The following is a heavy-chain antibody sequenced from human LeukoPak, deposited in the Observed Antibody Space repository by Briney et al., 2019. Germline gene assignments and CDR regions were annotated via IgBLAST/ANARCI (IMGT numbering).Heavy chain of an antibody. J-gene: IGHJ4*02. Sequence: ASETLSLTCTVSGGSISSYYWSWIRQPPGKGLEWIGYIYYSGSTNYNPSLKSRVTISVDTSKNQFSLKLSSVTAADTAVYYCARWHCSGGSCYHLDYWGQGTLVTVSS. V-gene: IGHV4-59*01. CDR2: IYYSGST. CDR3: ARWHCSGGSCYHLDY. D-gene: IGHD2-15*01. CDR1: GGSISSYY.